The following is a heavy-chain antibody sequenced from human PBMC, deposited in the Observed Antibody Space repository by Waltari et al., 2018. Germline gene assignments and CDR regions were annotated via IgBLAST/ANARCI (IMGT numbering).Heavy chain of an antibody. V-gene: IGHV1-8*01. CDR3: ARVPE. D-gene: IGHD3-10*01. CDR1: GYTCTSYD. CDR2: MNPNSGNT. J-gene: IGHJ4*02. Sequence: QLFQSGSVLKKPCASVKRSCGESGYTCTSYDINWVRQATGQGLEWMGWMNPNSGNTGYAQKFQGRVTMTRNTSISTAYMALSSLRSEDTAVYYGARVPEWGQGTLVTVSS.